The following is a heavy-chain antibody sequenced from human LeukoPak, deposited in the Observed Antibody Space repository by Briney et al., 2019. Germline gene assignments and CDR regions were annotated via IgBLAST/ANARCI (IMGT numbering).Heavy chain of an antibody. CDR3: ARALWSGYPEYFQH. D-gene: IGHD3-3*01. CDR2: ISPNSGGA. Sequence: ASVRVSCKASGYTFTGYYIHWVRQAPGQGLEWMGWISPNSGGANYAQKFRGRVTMTRDTSITTAYMELSRLRSDDTAVYYCARALWSGYPEYFQHWGQGTLVTVSS. CDR1: GYTFTGYY. J-gene: IGHJ1*01. V-gene: IGHV1-2*02.